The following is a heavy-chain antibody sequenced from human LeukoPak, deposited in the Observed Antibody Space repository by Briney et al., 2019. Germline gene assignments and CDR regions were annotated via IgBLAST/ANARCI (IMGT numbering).Heavy chain of an antibody. CDR2: IIPIFGTA. CDR1: GGTFSSYA. V-gene: IGHV1-69*13. Sequence: RASVNVSCKASGGTFSSYAISWVRQAPGQGLEWMGGIIPIFGTANYAQKFQGRVTITADESTSTAYMELSSLRSEDTAVYYCASPLGGYFDLWGRGTLVTVSS. J-gene: IGHJ2*01. CDR3: ASPLGGYFDL. D-gene: IGHD3-10*01.